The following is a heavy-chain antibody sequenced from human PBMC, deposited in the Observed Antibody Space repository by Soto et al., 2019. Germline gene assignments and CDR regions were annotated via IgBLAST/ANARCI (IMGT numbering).Heavy chain of an antibody. D-gene: IGHD3-16*02. V-gene: IGHV2-26*01. Sequence: QVTLKESGPVLVKPTETLTLTCTVSGFSLSNARMGVSWIRQPPGKALEWLAHIFSNDEKSYSTSLKSRLTLATDPSKXQVVLTMTNMDPVDTATYYCARIWLGELSLHTLDYWGQGTLVTVSS. CDR3: ARIWLGELSLHTLDY. CDR2: IFSNDEK. CDR1: GFSLSNARMG. J-gene: IGHJ4*02.